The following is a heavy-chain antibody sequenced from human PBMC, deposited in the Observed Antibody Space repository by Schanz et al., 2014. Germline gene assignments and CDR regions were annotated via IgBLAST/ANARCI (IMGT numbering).Heavy chain of an antibody. CDR3: ARSEMDRGVIWGY. CDR1: GFTFSSYA. CDR2: ITDSGGST. V-gene: IGHV3-23*04. J-gene: IGHJ4*02. D-gene: IGHD3-10*01. Sequence: EVHLEESGGGLVQPGGSLRLSCAASGFTFSSYAMSWVRQAPGKGLEWVSAITDSGGSTYYADSVKGRFTVSRDDAKNSLYLQMNSLRVEDTAVYYCARSEMDRGVIWGYWGQGTLVTVSS.